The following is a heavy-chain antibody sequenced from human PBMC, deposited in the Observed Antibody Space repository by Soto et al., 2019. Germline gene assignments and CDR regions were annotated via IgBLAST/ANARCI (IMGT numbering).Heavy chain of an antibody. D-gene: IGHD1-26*01. CDR2: IYHSGST. V-gene: IGHV4-61*08. Sequence: QVQLHESGPGLVKPSETLSLSCIVSGGSVSNDAYYWSWIRKPPGKGLEWIGYIYHSGSTYYNSSLKSRVTISADTSANQFSLKVSSVTAADTAVYYCARLGIGWEFPFDYWGQGTLVNVSS. CDR3: ARLGIGWEFPFDY. J-gene: IGHJ4*02. CDR1: GGSVSNDAYY.